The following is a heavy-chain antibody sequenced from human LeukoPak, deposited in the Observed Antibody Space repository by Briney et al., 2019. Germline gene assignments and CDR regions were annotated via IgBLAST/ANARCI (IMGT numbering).Heavy chain of an antibody. CDR1: GGSISSYY. J-gene: IGHJ4*02. CDR3: ARSATYSQTPFDY. D-gene: IGHD1-26*01. CDR2: IYDSGTT. Sequence: SETLSLTCTVSGGSISSYYWSWIRQPPGKGLEWIGNIYDSGTTNYNPSLKSRVTISVDTSKKQFFLKVSSVTAADTAVYYCARSATYSQTPFDYWGQGTLVTVSS. V-gene: IGHV4-59*08.